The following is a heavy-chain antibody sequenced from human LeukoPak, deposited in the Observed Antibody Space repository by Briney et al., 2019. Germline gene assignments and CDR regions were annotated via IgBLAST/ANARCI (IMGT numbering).Heavy chain of an antibody. CDR1: GFTFSSYD. Sequence: GGSLRLSCAASGFTFSSYDMHWVRQATGKGLEWVSAVGTAGDTYYPGSVKGRFTISRENAKNSLYLQMNGLRAGDTAVYYCARGPKVRGVMIFDPWGQGTLVTVSS. J-gene: IGHJ5*02. V-gene: IGHV3-13*01. CDR3: ARGPKVRGVMIFDP. D-gene: IGHD3-10*01. CDR2: VGTAGDT.